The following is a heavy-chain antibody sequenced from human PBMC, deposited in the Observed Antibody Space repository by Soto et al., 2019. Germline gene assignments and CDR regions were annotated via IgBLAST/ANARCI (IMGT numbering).Heavy chain of an antibody. Sequence: QVQLVQSGAEVKKPGSSVKVSCKASGGTFSSYAISWVRQAPGQGLEWMGGIIPIFGTANYAQKFQGRVTMTADESTSTAYMELSSLRSEDTAVYYGARASKQLANYYYYGMDGWGQGTTVTVSS. D-gene: IGHD6-6*01. J-gene: IGHJ6*02. V-gene: IGHV1-69*01. CDR3: ARASKQLANYYYYGMDG. CDR2: IIPIFGTA. CDR1: GGTFSSYA.